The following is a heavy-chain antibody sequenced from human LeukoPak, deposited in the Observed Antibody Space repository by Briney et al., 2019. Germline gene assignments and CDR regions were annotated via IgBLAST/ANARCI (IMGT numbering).Heavy chain of an antibody. Sequence: GGSLRLSCAASGFTHSRNYISWVRQAPAKGLEWVSVLYSGGSTYYADSVKGRFTISRDNSKNTLYLQMNSLRAEDTAVYYCVTRSGSYYYWGQGILVTVSS. CDR1: GFTHSRNY. D-gene: IGHD1-26*01. V-gene: IGHV3-53*01. J-gene: IGHJ4*02. CDR2: LYSGGST. CDR3: VTRSGSYYY.